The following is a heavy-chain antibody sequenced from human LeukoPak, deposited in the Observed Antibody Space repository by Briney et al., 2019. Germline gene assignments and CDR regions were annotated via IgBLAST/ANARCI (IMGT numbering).Heavy chain of an antibody. J-gene: IGHJ4*02. CDR2: IYHSGST. V-gene: IGHV4-30-2*01. Sequence: SQTLSLTCAVSGGSISSGGYSWSWIRQPPGTGLEWIGYIYHSGSTYYNPSLKSRVTISVDRSKNQFSLKLSSVTAADTAVYYCARGSNYDILTGKGYFDYWGQGTLVTVSP. D-gene: IGHD3-9*01. CDR1: GGSISSGGYS. CDR3: ARGSNYDILTGKGYFDY.